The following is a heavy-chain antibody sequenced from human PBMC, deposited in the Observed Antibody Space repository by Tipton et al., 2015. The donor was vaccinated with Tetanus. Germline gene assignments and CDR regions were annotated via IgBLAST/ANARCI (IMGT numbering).Heavy chain of an antibody. CDR2: VHYSGRT. V-gene: IGHV4-61*05. J-gene: IGHJ4*02. D-gene: IGHD3-3*01. CDR3: ARANNDFPKKGPFDY. CDR1: GASMSSSSYY. Sequence: LRLSCNVSGASMSSSSYYWDWIRQPPGKGLEWIGYVHYSGRTNKSPSLKSRVTLSIDRSKNQFSLSLTSVTAADTAVYYCARANNDFPKKGPFDYWGQGARVIVSS.